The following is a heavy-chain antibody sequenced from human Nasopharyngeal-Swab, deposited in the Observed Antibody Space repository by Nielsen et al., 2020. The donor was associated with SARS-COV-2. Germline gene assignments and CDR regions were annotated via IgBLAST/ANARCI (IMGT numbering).Heavy chain of an antibody. D-gene: IGHD5-18*01. J-gene: IGHJ4*02. CDR2: IYYSGST. V-gene: IGHV4-31*03. CDR3: ARGGGGSFGGYSYGSYYFDY. Sequence: SETLSLTCTVSGGSISSGGYYWSWIRQHPGKGLEWIGYIYYSGSTYYNPSLKSRVTISVDTSKNQFSLKLSSVTAADTAVYYCARGGGGSFGGYSYGSYYFDYWGQGTLVTVSS. CDR1: GGSISSGGYY.